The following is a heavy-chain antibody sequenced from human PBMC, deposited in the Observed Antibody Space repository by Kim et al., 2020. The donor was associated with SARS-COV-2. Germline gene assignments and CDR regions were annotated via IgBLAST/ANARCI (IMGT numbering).Heavy chain of an antibody. D-gene: IGHD7-27*01. CDR2: ISSSSSYI. Sequence: GGSLRLCCAASGFTFSSYSMNWVRQAPGKGLEWVSSISSSSSYIYYADSVKGRFTISRDNAKNSLYLQMNSLRAEDTAVYYCARDLGSDNWGGYYYYGMDVWGQGTTVTVSS. V-gene: IGHV3-21*01. CDR3: ARDLGSDNWGGYYYYGMDV. CDR1: GFTFSSYS. J-gene: IGHJ6*02.